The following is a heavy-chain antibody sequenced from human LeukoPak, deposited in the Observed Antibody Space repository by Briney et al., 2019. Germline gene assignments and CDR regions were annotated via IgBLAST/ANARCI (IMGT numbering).Heavy chain of an antibody. CDR1: GGSFSGYY. CDR2: INHRGST. J-gene: IGHJ4*02. Sequence: PSETLSLTCAVHGGSFSGYYWSWIRQPPGKGLDWIGEINHRGSTKYNPSLKSRVTISVDTSKNQFSLKLSSVTAADTAVYYCARGAPDGSGSFPFDYWGQGTLATVSS. V-gene: IGHV4-34*01. CDR3: ARGAPDGSGSFPFDY. D-gene: IGHD3-10*01.